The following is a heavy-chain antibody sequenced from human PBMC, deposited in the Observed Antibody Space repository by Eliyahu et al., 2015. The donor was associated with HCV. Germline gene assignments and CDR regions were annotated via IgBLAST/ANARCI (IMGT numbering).Heavy chain of an antibody. D-gene: IGHD3-10*01. CDR3: AREPAGSAQLDY. CDR2: IIPMFGTA. J-gene: IGHJ4*02. Sequence: QVQLVQSGAEVKKPGSSVXVSCKASGGXFSSHAIXXGRQAPGQGLEWMGGIIPMFGTANYAQKFQGRVTITADKSTSTAYMELSSLRFEDTAVYYCAREPAGSAQLDYWGQGTLVTVSS. CDR1: GGXFSSHA. V-gene: IGHV1-69*06.